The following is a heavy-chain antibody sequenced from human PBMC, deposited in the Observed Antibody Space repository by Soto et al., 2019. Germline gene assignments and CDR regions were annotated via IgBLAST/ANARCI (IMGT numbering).Heavy chain of an antibody. V-gene: IGHV3-74*01. CDR3: ARASGTDGAMITFGGVIVDAFDI. CDR1: GFTFSSYW. Sequence: GGSLRLSCAASGFTFSSYWMHWVRQAPGKGLVWVSRINSDGSSTSYADSVKGRFTISRDNAKNTLYLQMNSLRAEDTAVYYCARASGTDGAMITFGGVIVDAFDIWGQGTMVTVSS. J-gene: IGHJ3*02. D-gene: IGHD3-16*02. CDR2: INSDGSST.